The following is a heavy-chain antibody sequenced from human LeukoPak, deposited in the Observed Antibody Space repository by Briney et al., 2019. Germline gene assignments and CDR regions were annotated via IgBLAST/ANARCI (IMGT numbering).Heavy chain of an antibody. Sequence: GGSLRLSCAASGFSFSRFSMNWVRQTPGKRLEWVSSISSSSNYMYYADSVRGRFTISRDDAQNSLYLQMNSLRADDTALYYCTRDLSYSRDDAFDLWGQGTVVTVSS. J-gene: IGHJ3*01. CDR3: TRDLSYSRDDAFDL. D-gene: IGHD3-22*01. CDR2: ISSSSNYM. V-gene: IGHV3-21*01. CDR1: GFSFSRFS.